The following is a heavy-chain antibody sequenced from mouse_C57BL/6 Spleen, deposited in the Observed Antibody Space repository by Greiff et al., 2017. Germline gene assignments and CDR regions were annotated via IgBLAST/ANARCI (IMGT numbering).Heavy chain of an antibody. V-gene: IGHV2-2*01. J-gene: IGHJ3*01. CDR3: ARTYYEYDWFAY. CDR1: GFSLTSYG. D-gene: IGHD2-4*01. Sequence: QVQLKQSGPGLVQPSQSLSITCTVSGFSLTSYGVHWVRQSPGKGLEWLGVIWSGGSTDYNAAFISRLSISKDNSKSQVFFKMNSLQADDTAIYYCARTYYEYDWFAYWGQGTLVTVSA. CDR2: IWSGGST.